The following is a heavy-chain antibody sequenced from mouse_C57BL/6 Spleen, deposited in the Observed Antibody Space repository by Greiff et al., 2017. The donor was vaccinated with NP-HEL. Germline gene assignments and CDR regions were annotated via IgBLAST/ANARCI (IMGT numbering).Heavy chain of an antibody. J-gene: IGHJ4*01. Sequence: QVQLQQSGPELVKPGASVKISCKASGYSFTSYYIHWVKQRPGQGLEWIGWIYPGSGNTKYNEKFKGKATLTADTSSSTAYMQLSSLTSEDSAVYYCARSSITTVGGLGAMDYWGQGTSVTVSS. CDR1: GYSFTSYY. CDR2: IYPGSGNT. D-gene: IGHD1-1*01. CDR3: ARSSITTVGGLGAMDY. V-gene: IGHV1-66*01.